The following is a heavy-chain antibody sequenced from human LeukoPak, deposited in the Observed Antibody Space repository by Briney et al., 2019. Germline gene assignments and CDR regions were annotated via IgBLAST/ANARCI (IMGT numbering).Heavy chain of an antibody. D-gene: IGHD3-22*01. J-gene: IGHJ4*02. CDR1: GGSISSYC. V-gene: IGHV4-59*01. Sequence: SETLSLTCTVSGGSISSYCWSCIRQPPGKGLEWIGYIYYSGSTNYNPSLKSRVTISVDTSKNQFSLKLSSVTAADTAVYYCARADTSGYYPNYFDYWGQGTLVTVSS. CDR2: IYYSGST. CDR3: ARADTSGYYPNYFDY.